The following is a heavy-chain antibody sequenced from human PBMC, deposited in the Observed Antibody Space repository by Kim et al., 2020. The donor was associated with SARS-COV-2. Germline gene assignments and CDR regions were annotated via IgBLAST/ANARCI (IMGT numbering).Heavy chain of an antibody. D-gene: IGHD1-1*01. J-gene: IGHJ6*03. V-gene: IGHV3-21*01. CDR3: ARDISRNLYYYYYYMDV. Sequence: GGSLRLSCAASGFTFSSYSMNWVRQAPGKGLEWVSSISSSSSYIYYADSVKGRFTISRDNAKNSLYLQMNSLRAEDTAVYYCARDISRNLYYYYYYMDVCGKASTVTVSS. CDR1: GFTFSSYS. CDR2: ISSSSSYI.